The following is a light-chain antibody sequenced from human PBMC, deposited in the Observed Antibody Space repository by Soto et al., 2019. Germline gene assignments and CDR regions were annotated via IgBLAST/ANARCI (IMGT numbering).Light chain of an antibody. CDR2: EVS. V-gene: IGLV2-14*01. CDR1: SSDVGGYNY. J-gene: IGLJ1*01. CDR3: SSYASSSTLV. Sequence: QSALTQPASVSGSPGQSITISCTGTSSDVGGYNYGSWYQQHPGKAPKVMIFEVSNRPSGVSNRFSGSKSGNTASLTISGLQAEDEADYYCSSYASSSTLVFGTGTKLTVL.